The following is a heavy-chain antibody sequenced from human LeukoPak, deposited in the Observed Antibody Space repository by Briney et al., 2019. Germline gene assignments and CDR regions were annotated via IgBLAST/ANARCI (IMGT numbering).Heavy chain of an antibody. J-gene: IGHJ4*02. Sequence: GASVKVSCKASGGTFSSYAISWVRQAPGQGLEWMGRIIPIFGTANYAQKFQGRVTITTDESTSTAYMELSSLRSEDTAVYYCGRGYCSGGSCLKIDYWGQGTLVTVSS. CDR2: IIPIFGTA. CDR1: GGTFSSYA. D-gene: IGHD2-15*01. CDR3: GRGYCSGGSCLKIDY. V-gene: IGHV1-69*05.